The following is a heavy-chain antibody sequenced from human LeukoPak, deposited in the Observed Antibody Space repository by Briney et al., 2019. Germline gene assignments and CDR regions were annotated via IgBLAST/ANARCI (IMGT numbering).Heavy chain of an antibody. V-gene: IGHV3-30-3*01. CDR3: TRDRTFGLLWFGEYLTYPERYFDY. D-gene: IGHD3-10*01. Sequence: GGSLRLSCAASGFTFSSYAMHWVRQAPGKGLEWVAVISYDGSNKYYADSVKGRFTISRDNSKNTLYLQMNSLRAEDTAVYYCTRDRTFGLLWFGEYLTYPERYFDYWGQGTLVTVSS. CDR2: ISYDGSNK. J-gene: IGHJ4*02. CDR1: GFTFSSYA.